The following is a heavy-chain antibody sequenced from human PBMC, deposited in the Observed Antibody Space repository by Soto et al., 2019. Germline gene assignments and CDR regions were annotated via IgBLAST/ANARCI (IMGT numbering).Heavy chain of an antibody. CDR1: GYTFTNYD. D-gene: IGHD4-17*01. Sequence: QVQLVQSGAEVKKPGASVKVSCKTSGYTFTNYDVNWGRQATGQGLEWGGWMNPKSGYTGHAPKCQGRVTMTRDTSLRTAYMELRGLTSEDTAVNYCARTAGDLDYGGQGTLVTVSS. J-gene: IGHJ4*02. V-gene: IGHV1-8*01. CDR3: ARTAGDLDY. CDR2: MNPKSGYT.